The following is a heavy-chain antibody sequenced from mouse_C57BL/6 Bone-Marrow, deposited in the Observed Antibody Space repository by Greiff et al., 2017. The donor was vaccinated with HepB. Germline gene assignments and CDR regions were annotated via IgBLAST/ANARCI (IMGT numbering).Heavy chain of an antibody. D-gene: IGHD2-1*01. J-gene: IGHJ3*01. Sequence: VQLQQSGPELVKPGASVKISCKASGYTFTDYYINWVKQRPGQGLEWIGWIFPGSGSTYYNEKFKGKATLTVDKSSSTAYMLLSSLTSEDSAVYFCAREGDGNSLWFAYWGQGTLVTVSA. CDR1: GYTFTDYY. V-gene: IGHV1-75*01. CDR3: AREGDGNSLWFAY. CDR2: IFPGSGST.